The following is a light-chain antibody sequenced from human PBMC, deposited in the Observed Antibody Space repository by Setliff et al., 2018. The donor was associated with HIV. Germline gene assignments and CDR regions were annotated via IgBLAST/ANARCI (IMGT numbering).Light chain of an antibody. J-gene: IGLJ1*01. Sequence: QSALTQPRSVSGSPGQSVTISCTGTSSDVGGYNYVSWYQQHPGKAPKLLIYDVTKRPSGVPDRFSGSKSGNTASLTISGLQAEDEADYYCSSYTSSSTLNVFGTGTKVTVL. CDR1: SSDVGGYNY. CDR3: SSYTSSSTLNV. V-gene: IGLV2-11*01. CDR2: DVT.